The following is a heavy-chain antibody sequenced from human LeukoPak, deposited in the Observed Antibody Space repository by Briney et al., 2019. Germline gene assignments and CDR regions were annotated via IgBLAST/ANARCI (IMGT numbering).Heavy chain of an antibody. CDR3: ARPVPSRLGWFDP. Sequence: SETLSLTCTVSGGSISSSSYYWGWIRQPPGKGLEWIGNIYYSGSTYYSPPLKSRVTISVDTSKNQFSLKLSSVTAADTAVYYRARPVPSRLGWFDPWGQGTLVTVSS. D-gene: IGHD1-1*01. V-gene: IGHV4-39*01. J-gene: IGHJ5*02. CDR1: GGSISSSSYY. CDR2: IYYSGST.